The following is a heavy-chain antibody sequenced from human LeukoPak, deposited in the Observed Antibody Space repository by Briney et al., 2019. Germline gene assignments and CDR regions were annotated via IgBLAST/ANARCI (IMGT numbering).Heavy chain of an antibody. Sequence: ASVKVSCKASGHTFTGYYMHWVRQAPGQGLEWMGWINPNSGGTNYAQKFQGRVTITRDTSMTTAYMELSRLRSDDTAVYYCARDGNIYGSGGGYLDVWGKGTTVTVPS. V-gene: IGHV1-2*02. CDR1: GHTFTGYY. D-gene: IGHD3-10*01. CDR3: ARDGNIYGSGGGYLDV. J-gene: IGHJ6*03. CDR2: INPNSGGT.